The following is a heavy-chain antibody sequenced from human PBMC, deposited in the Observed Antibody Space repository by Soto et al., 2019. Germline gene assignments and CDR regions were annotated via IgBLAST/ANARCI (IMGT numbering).Heavy chain of an antibody. J-gene: IGHJ4*02. V-gene: IGHV1-18*01. CDR3: ARVLASDIVVVPAAPDFDY. D-gene: IGHD2-2*01. CDR1: GYTFTSYG. Sequence: ASVKVSCKASGYTFTSYGISWVRQAPGQGLEWMGWISAYNGNTNYAQKPQGRVTMTTDTSTSTAYMELRSLRSDDTAVYYCARVLASDIVVVPAAPDFDYWGQGTLVTVSS. CDR2: ISAYNGNT.